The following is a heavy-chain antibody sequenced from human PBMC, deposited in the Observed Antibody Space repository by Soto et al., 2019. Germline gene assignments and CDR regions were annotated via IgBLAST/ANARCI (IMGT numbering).Heavy chain of an antibody. CDR2: ISGSGGST. CDR3: AKGPVVVVAATWFDP. V-gene: IGHV3-23*01. CDR1: GFTFSSYA. Sequence: EVQLLESGGGLVQPGGSLRLSCAASGFTFSSYAMSWVRQAPGKGLEWVSAISGSGGSTYYADSVKGRFTISRDNSKNTLYLKMNSLRAEDTAVYYCAKGPVVVVAATWFDPWGQGTLVTVSS. D-gene: IGHD2-15*01. J-gene: IGHJ5*02.